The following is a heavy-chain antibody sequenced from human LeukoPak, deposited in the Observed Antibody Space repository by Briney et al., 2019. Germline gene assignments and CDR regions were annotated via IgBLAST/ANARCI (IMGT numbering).Heavy chain of an antibody. CDR2: ILPDGRDT. CDR1: GYTFAAHH. V-gene: IGHV1-2*02. J-gene: IGHJ4*02. CDR3: SGRYGPGPV. Sequence: ASVKVSCKASGYTFAAHHIHWVRQAPGQGLEWMGWILPDGRDTKYSQKFQDRLTLTTDTSPNTAYMELSRLIPDDTAVYYCSGRYGPGPVWGQGTLISAS. D-gene: IGHD3-10*01.